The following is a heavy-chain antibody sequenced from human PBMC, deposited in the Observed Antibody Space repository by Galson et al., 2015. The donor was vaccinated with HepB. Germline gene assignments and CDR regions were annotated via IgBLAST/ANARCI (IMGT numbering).Heavy chain of an antibody. D-gene: IGHD3-10*01. Sequence: SLRLSCAASGFTFSSYGMHWVRQAPGKGLEWVAVISYDGSNKYYADSVKGRFTISRDNSKNTLYLQMNSLRAEDTAMYYCAKDTGPGRMVYAFDIWGQGTMVTVSS. V-gene: IGHV3-30*18. CDR3: AKDTGPGRMVYAFDI. CDR2: ISYDGSNK. CDR1: GFTFSSYG. J-gene: IGHJ3*02.